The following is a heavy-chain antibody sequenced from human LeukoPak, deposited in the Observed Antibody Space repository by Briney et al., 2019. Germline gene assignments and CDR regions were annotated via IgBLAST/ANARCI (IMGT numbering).Heavy chain of an antibody. CDR3: ARDSQMRVSPWYYYGMDV. Sequence: SETLSLTCTVSGGSISSSSHYWGWIRQPPGKGLEWIGSIYYSGSTYYNPSLKSRVTISVDTSKNQFSLKLSSVTAADTAVYYCARDSQMRVSPWYYYGMDVWGQGTTVTVSS. CDR2: IYYSGST. CDR1: GGSISSSSHY. V-gene: IGHV4-39*07. D-gene: IGHD5-24*01. J-gene: IGHJ6*02.